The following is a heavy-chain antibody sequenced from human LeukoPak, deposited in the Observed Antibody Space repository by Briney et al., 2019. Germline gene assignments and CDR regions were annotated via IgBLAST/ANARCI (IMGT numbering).Heavy chain of an antibody. J-gene: IGHJ1*01. CDR2: IYSVGST. CDR1: GFTVSSNY. CDR3: AFHSSGCAEYFQH. D-gene: IGHD6-19*01. Sequence: VGSLRLSCAASGFTVSSNYMSWVRQAPGKGLEWVSVIYSVGSTYYADSVKGRFTISRDNSKNTLYLQMNSLRAEDTAVYYCAFHSSGCAEYFQHWGQGTLVTVSS. V-gene: IGHV3-53*01.